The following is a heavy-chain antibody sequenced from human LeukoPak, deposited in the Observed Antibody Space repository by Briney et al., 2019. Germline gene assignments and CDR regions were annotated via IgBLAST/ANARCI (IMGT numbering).Heavy chain of an antibody. CDR1: GFTFDDYA. CDR2: ISWNSGSI. V-gene: IGHV3-9*01. D-gene: IGHD3-10*01. Sequence: PGRSLRLSCAASGFTFDDYAMHWVRQAPGKGLEWVSGISWNSGSIGYADSVKGRFTISRDNAKNSLYLQMNSLRAEDTAVYYCAKADRADVPSKVDYWGQGTLVTVSS. CDR3: AKADRADVPSKVDY. J-gene: IGHJ4*02.